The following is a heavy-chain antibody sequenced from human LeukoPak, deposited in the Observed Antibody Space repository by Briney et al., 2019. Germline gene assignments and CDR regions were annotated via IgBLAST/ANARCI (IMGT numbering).Heavy chain of an antibody. V-gene: IGHV1-2*02. Sequence: GASVKVSCKASGYTFTGYYMHWVRQAPGQGLEWMGWINPNSGGTNYAQKFQGRVTMTRDTSISTAYMELSRLRSDDTAVYYCARVMWIQLWKGYYYMDVWGKGTTVTVSS. J-gene: IGHJ6*03. CDR1: GYTFTGYY. CDR2: INPNSGGT. CDR3: ARVMWIQLWKGYYYMDV. D-gene: IGHD5-18*01.